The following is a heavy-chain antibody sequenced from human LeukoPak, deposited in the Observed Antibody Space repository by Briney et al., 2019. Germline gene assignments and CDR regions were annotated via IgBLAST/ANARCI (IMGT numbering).Heavy chain of an antibody. J-gene: IGHJ4*02. D-gene: IGHD3-10*01. V-gene: IGHV3-23*01. CDR1: GFTFSSYA. CDR3: AKDLGGSGSSSGYFDY. Sequence: GGSLRLSCAASGFTFSSYAKSWVRQAPGKGLEWVSAISGSGGSTYYADSVKGRFTISRDNSKNTLYLQMNSLRAEDTAVYYCAKDLGGSGSSSGYFDYWGQGTLVTVSS. CDR2: ISGSGGST.